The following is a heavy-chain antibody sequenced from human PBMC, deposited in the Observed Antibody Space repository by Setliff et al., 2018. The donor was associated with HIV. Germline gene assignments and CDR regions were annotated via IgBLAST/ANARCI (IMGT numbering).Heavy chain of an antibody. CDR1: GFSFSSYA. Sequence: GGSLRLSCAATGFSFSSYAMNWVRQTPGKGLEWVSGIGGSGGSSYYADSVKGRFTVSRDYSQNTIYLQMSSLRVEDSAVYYCAKSASWDLRGWLHWGQGTRVTAPQ. J-gene: IGHJ4*02. CDR2: IGGSGGSS. D-gene: IGHD6-19*01. CDR3: AKSASWDLRGWLH. V-gene: IGHV3-23*01.